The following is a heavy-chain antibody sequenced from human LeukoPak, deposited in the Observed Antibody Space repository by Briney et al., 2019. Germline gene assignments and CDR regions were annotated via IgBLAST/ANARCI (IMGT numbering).Heavy chain of an antibody. CDR2: ISGSGGIT. J-gene: IGHJ6*03. CDR3: AKLGSTVTTRNYYMDV. CDR1: GFTFSNYV. Sequence: GGSLRLSCAASGFTFSNYVMNWVRQAPGKGLEWVSAISGSGGITFYADSAKGRFTISRDNSKNTLYLQMNSLRAEDTAVYYCAKLGSTVTTRNYYMDVWGKGTTVIVSS. D-gene: IGHD4-17*01. V-gene: IGHV3-23*01.